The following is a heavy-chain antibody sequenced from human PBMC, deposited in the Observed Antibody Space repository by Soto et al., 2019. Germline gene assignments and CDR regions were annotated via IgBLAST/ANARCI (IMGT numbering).Heavy chain of an antibody. V-gene: IGHV4-59*11. J-gene: IGHJ4*02. CDR1: GASITKHW. Sequence: QVPLQESGPRLVKPSETLSLTCTISGASITKHWCRWFRQPPGKGLEWIGYIHNTGGTNYNPSLTSPVTISLDTSKNQFFLKVTSVTVADRAVYYCATGGGWLTDYWGQGTLVTVSS. D-gene: IGHD6-19*01. CDR2: IHNTGGT. CDR3: ATGGGWLTDY.